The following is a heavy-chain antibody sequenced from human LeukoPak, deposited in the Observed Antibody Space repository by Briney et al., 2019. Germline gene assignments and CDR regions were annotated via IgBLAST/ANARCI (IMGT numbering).Heavy chain of an antibody. J-gene: IGHJ4*02. CDR1: GYTFTSYY. Sequence: ASVKVSRTASGYTFTSYYMHWVRQAPGQGLEWMGLINPTGGSTSYAQQFQGRISMSRDTSTGTVYMEMSSLTSEDTALYYCARESTAFDYWGQGTLVTVSS. V-gene: IGHV1-46*01. CDR2: INPTGGST. CDR3: ARESTAFDY.